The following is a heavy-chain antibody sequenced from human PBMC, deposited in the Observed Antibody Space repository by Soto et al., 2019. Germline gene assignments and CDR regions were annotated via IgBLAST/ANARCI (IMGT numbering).Heavy chain of an antibody. CDR3: ARVYGCTTTTCHYYFDY. CDR1: GFNFSRYT. J-gene: IGHJ4*02. CDR2: INSGSLYI. D-gene: IGHD2-8*01. Sequence: GGSLRHSCVVSGFNFSRYTMHWVRQAPGKGLEWVSSINSGSLYIYYADSVKGRFTVSRDNAKNSVYLQVDSLRAEDTAVYYCARVYGCTTTTCHYYFDYWGRGTLVTVSS. V-gene: IGHV3-21*01.